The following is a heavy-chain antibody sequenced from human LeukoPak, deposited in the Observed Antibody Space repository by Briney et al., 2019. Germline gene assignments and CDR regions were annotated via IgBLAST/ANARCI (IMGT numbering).Heavy chain of an antibody. D-gene: IGHD2-2*01. CDR3: ARERSTLVGDY. CDR2: IWYDGSNK. J-gene: IGHJ4*02. Sequence: GGSLRLSCAASGFTLSSYGMHWVRQAPGKGLEWVAVIWYDGSNKYYADSVKGRFTISRDNSKNTLYLQMNSLRAEDTAVYYCARERSTLVGDYWGQGTLVTVSS. V-gene: IGHV3-33*01. CDR1: GFTLSSYG.